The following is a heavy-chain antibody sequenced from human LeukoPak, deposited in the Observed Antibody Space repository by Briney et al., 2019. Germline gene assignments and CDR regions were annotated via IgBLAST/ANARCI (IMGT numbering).Heavy chain of an antibody. J-gene: IGHJ3*02. V-gene: IGHV1-69*05. CDR1: GGTFSSYA. CDR2: IIPIFGTA. Sequence: ASVKVSCKASGGTFSSYAISWVRQAPGQGLEWMGGIIPIFGTANYAQKFQGRVTITTDESTSTAYMELSSLRSEDTAVYYCASGYCSSTSCHDAFDIWGQGTMVTVSS. CDR3: ASGYCSSTSCHDAFDI. D-gene: IGHD2-2*01.